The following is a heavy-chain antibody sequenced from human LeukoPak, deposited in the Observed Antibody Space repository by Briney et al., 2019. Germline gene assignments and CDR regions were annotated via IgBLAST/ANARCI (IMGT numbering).Heavy chain of an antibody. D-gene: IGHD4-17*01. J-gene: IGHJ6*03. CDR3: ATTVGLYHYYMDV. V-gene: IGHV3-48*04. Sequence: GGSLRLSCAASGFTFSNYRMNWVRQAPGKGLEWVSYISSSSSTIYYADSVKGRFTISRDNAKNSLYLQMNSLRAEDTAVYYCATTVGLYHYYMDVWGKGTTVTVSS. CDR1: GFTFSNYR. CDR2: ISSSSSTI.